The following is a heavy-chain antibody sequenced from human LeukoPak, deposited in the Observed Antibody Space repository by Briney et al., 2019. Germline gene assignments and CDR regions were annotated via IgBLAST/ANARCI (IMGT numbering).Heavy chain of an antibody. J-gene: IGHJ6*03. CDR2: IYTSGST. CDR3: ARDWVAGTEVREYYYYMDV. CDR1: GGSLSSYY. D-gene: IGHD6-19*01. V-gene: IGHV4-4*07. Sequence: PSETLSLTCTVSGGSLSSYYWSWIRQPAGKGLEWIGRIYTSGSTNYNPSLKSRVTMSVDTSKNQFSLKLSSVTAADTAVYYCARDWVAGTEVREYYYYMDVWGKGTTVTVSS.